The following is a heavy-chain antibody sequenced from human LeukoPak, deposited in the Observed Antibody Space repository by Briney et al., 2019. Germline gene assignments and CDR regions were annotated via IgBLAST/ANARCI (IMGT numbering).Heavy chain of an antibody. Sequence: SETLSLTCTVSGGSITTYYWNWIRQPPGKGLEWIGYIYYSGSTNYNPSLKSRVTISVDTSKNQFSLKLSSVTATDTAVYYCATGLEVWSGYWGFDYWGQGTLVTVSS. CDR1: GGSITTYY. V-gene: IGHV4-59*01. CDR2: IYYSGST. J-gene: IGHJ4*02. D-gene: IGHD3-3*01. CDR3: ATGLEVWSGYWGFDY.